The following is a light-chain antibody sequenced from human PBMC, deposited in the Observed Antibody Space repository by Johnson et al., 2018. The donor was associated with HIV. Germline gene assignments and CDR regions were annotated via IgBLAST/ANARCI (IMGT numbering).Light chain of an antibody. CDR3: GTWDSSLTSYV. CDR2: DNN. Sequence: QSVLTQPPSVSVAPGQTVTISCSGSSSNIGNNYVSWYQQLPGTAPKLLIYDNNKRPSGIPDRFSGSKSGPSATLGITGLQTGDEADYYCGTWDSSLTSYVFGAGTKVTVL. CDR1: SSNIGNNY. J-gene: IGLJ1*01. V-gene: IGLV1-51*01.